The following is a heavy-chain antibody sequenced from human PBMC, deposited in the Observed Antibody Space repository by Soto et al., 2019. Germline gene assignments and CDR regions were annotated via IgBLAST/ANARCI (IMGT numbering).Heavy chain of an antibody. V-gene: IGHV3-23*01. D-gene: IGHD2-21*02. Sequence: SGFTFSTYAMSWFRQAPGKGLEWVSTTSFSGGRTYYADSVKGRFTISRDNSNNTLFLQMSSLRAEDTAIYYCAKDSRAFCGGDCSKDYWGQGTLVTAPQ. CDR3: AKDSRAFCGGDCSKDY. CDR2: TSFSGGRT. J-gene: IGHJ4*02. CDR1: GFTFSTYA.